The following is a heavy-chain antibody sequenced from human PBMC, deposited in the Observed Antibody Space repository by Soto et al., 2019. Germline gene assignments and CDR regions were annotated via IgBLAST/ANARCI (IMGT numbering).Heavy chain of an antibody. CDR1: GYTFTSYG. Sequence: SVKVSCKASGYTFTSYGISWVRQAPGQGLEWMGRIIPILGIANYAQKFQGRVTITADKSTSTAYMELSSLRSEDTAVYYCARHRNPTYYYDSSGYSPLGYWGQGTLVTVSS. V-gene: IGHV1-69*04. J-gene: IGHJ4*02. CDR2: IIPILGIA. D-gene: IGHD3-22*01. CDR3: ARHRNPTYYYDSSGYSPLGY.